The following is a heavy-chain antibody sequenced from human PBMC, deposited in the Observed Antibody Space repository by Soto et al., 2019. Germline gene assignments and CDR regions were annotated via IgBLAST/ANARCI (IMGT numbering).Heavy chain of an antibody. D-gene: IGHD2-15*01. CDR3: ARPTYCSGGSRHSHFDY. V-gene: IGHV1-69*13. CDR2: IIPIFGTA. CDR1: GGTFSSYA. J-gene: IGHJ4*02. Sequence: SVKVSCKASGGTFSSYAISWVRQAPGQGLEWMGGIIPIFGTANYAQKFQGRVTITADESTSTAYMELSSLRSEDTAVYYCARPTYCSGGSRHSHFDYWGKGTLVTVST.